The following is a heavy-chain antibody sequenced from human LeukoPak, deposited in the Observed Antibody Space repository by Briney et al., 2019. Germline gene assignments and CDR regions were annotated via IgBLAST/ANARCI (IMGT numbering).Heavy chain of an antibody. V-gene: IGHV3-33*05. J-gene: IGHJ2*01. D-gene: IGHD1-7*01. CDR1: GFSFSTYG. Sequence: GGSLRLSCAASGFSFSTYGVHWVRQAPGKGLEWVAFISHDGSDKYFADSVKGRFTISRDNSKNTLLMQMNSLRAEDTAVYYCARESGGTSPYWYFDLWGRGTLVTVSS. CDR3: ARESGGTSPYWYFDL. CDR2: ISHDGSDK.